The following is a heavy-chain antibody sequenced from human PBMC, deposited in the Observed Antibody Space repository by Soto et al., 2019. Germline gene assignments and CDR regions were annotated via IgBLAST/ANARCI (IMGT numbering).Heavy chain of an antibody. D-gene: IGHD2-2*01. V-gene: IGHV1-18*01. CDR2: ISAYNGNT. J-gene: IGHJ6*03. CDR1: GYTFTSYG. Sequence: QVQLVQSGAEVKKPGASVKVSCKASGYTFTSYGISWVRQAPGQGLEWMGWISAYNGNTNYAQKLQGRVTMTTDTSPNTAYMELRSLRSDATAVYYCARTECSTSCYGVYYYYYYMDAWGKGITVTVSS. CDR3: ARTECSTSCYGVYYYYYYMDA.